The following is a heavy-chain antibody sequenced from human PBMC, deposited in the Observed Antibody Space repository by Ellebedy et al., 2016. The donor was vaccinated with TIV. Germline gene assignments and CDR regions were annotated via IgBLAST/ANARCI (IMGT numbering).Heavy chain of an antibody. CDR2: IYYSGST. V-gene: IGHV4-59*01. Sequence: GSLRLSCTFSGDSISNYYWSWIRQPPGKGLEWIGYIYYSGSTNYNPSLKSRATISLDTPKKQLSLRLTSVTAADAAVYYCASGPNHYFFDYWGQGTLVTVSS. CDR1: GDSISNYY. D-gene: IGHD3-10*01. J-gene: IGHJ4*02. CDR3: ASGPNHYFFDY.